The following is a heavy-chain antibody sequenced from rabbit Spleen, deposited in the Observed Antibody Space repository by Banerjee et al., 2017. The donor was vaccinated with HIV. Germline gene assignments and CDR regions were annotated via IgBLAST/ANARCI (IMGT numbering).Heavy chain of an antibody. V-gene: IGHV1S40*01. D-gene: IGHD1-1*01. CDR3: ARDLTGVIGWNFGW. J-gene: IGHJ4*01. CDR1: GFSFSGDSY. CDR2: IDAGSSGFT. Sequence: ESGGGLVKPGASLTLTCTASGFSFSGDSYMCWVRQAPGKGLEWIACIDAGSSGFTYYATWAIGRFTISKTSSTTVTLQMTSLTAADTATYFCARDLTGVIGWNFGWWGPGTLVTVS.